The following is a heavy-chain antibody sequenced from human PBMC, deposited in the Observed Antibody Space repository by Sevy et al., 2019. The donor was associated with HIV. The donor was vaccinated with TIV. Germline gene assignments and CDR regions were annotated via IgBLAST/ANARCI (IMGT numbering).Heavy chain of an antibody. Sequence: GGSLRLSCAASGFTFSNAWMSWVRQAPGKGLEWVGRIKSKTDGGTTDYAAPVKGRLTISRDDSKNTLYLQMNSLKTEDTAVYYCTTEPTYYYDSSGYLFDIWGQGTMVTVSS. CDR1: GFTFSNAW. J-gene: IGHJ3*02. D-gene: IGHD3-22*01. CDR2: IKSKTDGGTT. CDR3: TTEPTYYYDSSGYLFDI. V-gene: IGHV3-15*01.